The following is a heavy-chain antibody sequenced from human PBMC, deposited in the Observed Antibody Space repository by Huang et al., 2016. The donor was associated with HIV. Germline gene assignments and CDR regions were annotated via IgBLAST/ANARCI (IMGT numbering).Heavy chain of an antibody. J-gene: IGHJ4*02. Sequence: EVQLVESGGGLVKHGSSLRVSCEAFGFAFSKVWMSWVRQAPGKGLEGVGLIKTNVEGGTIDYAAPVKDRFRISRDDLKGIMYLEMNNLKSDDTAIYYCATWSLTAAGGNWGRGTLVTVSS. CDR3: ATWSLTAAGGN. D-gene: IGHD6-13*01. V-gene: IGHV3-15*01. CDR1: GFAFSKVW. CDR2: IKTNVEGGTI.